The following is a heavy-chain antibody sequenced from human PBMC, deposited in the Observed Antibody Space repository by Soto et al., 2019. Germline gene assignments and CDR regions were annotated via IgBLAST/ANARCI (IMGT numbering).Heavy chain of an antibody. Sequence: PXEALYLTCSVAGGSLSSGGYSWNWIRQPPGKALEWIGYIYDNGNTYYNPSLKSRVTISVARSKNQFSLNLTSVTAADTAVYFCARVGGWFDHWGQGKVVTVS. CDR2: IYDNGNT. CDR3: ARVGGWFDH. V-gene: IGHV4-30-2*01. D-gene: IGHD3-16*01. CDR1: GGSLSSGGYS. J-gene: IGHJ5*02.